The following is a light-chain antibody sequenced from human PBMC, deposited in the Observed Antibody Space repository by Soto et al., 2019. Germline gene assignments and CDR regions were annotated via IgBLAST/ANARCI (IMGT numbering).Light chain of an antibody. CDR2: GNT. CDR3: QSYDSSGFVV. Sequence: QSVLTQPPSVSGAPGQRVTISCTGSISNIGAGYDVHWYQQLPGTAPKLLIYGNTNRPSGVPDRFSGSKSGTSASLAITGLQAEDEADYYCQSYDSSGFVVFGGGTKLTVL. V-gene: IGLV1-40*01. J-gene: IGLJ2*01. CDR1: ISNIGAGYD.